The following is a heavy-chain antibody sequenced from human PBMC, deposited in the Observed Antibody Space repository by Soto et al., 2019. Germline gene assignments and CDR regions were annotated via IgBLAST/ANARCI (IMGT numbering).Heavy chain of an antibody. Sequence: SVKVSCKASGGTFSSYAISWVRQAPGQGLEWMGGIIPIFGTANYAQKFQGRVTITADESTSTAYMELSSLRSEDTAVYYCASYYDFWSGYYIGPYYYYYGMDVWGQGTTVTVSS. CDR3: ASYYDFWSGYYIGPYYYYYGMDV. J-gene: IGHJ6*02. V-gene: IGHV1-69*13. D-gene: IGHD3-3*01. CDR2: IIPIFGTA. CDR1: GGTFSSYA.